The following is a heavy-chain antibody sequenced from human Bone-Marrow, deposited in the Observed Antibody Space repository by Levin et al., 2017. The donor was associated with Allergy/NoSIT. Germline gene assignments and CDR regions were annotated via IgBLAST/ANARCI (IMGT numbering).Heavy chain of an antibody. CDR1: DFSFSDYY. Sequence: GGSLRLSCVASDFSFSDYYMSWVRQAPGKGLEWVSYITPGGNTRYYADSVKGRFTISRDNAQDSLYLQLNSLTTEDTAVYYCARESRVIVGGGRLDLWGQGTTVTVS. J-gene: IGHJ6*02. D-gene: IGHD3-3*01. CDR2: ITPGGNTR. V-gene: IGHV3-11*01. CDR3: ARESRVIVGGGRLDL.